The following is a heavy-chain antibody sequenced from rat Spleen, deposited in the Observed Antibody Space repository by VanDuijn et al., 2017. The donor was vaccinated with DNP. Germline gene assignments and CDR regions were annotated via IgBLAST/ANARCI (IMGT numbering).Heavy chain of an antibody. V-gene: IGHV5S10*01. D-gene: IGHD1-12*02. Sequence: EVQLVESGGGLVQPGGSLKLSCAASGFTFSDYNMAWVRQAPKKGLDWVATIIYDGSRTYYRDSVKGRFTISRDNAKSTLYLQMDSLRSEDTATYYCAGYYYDGSYYYGNFDYWGQGVMVTVSS. CDR2: IIYDGSRT. J-gene: IGHJ2*01. CDR1: GFTFSDYN. CDR3: AGYYYDGSYYYGNFDY.